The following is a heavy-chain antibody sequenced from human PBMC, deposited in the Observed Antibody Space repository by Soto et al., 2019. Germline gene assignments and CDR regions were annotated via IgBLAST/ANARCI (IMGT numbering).Heavy chain of an antibody. V-gene: IGHV3-7*01. Sequence: DVQLVESGGGLVQPGGSLRLSCAASTFTLTTYWVTWVRQTPGKGLEWVANIHQDGNEKYYMDSVKGRFTISRDKAKKSVYLQMTSLRAEDTAVYYCAGGNALDVWGQGTTVTVSS. CDR1: TFTLTTYW. CDR3: AGGNALDV. CDR2: IHQDGNEK. J-gene: IGHJ6*02.